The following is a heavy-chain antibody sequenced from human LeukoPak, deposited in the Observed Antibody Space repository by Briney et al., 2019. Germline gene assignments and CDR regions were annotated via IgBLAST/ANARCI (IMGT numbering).Heavy chain of an antibody. D-gene: IGHD1-26*01. CDR1: GGSISSYY. J-gene: IGHJ4*02. CDR2: IFYSGST. CDR3: ARGEWDLLFDY. Sequence: SETLSLTCTVSGGSISSYYWSWIRQPPGKGLEWIGYIFYSGSTNYNPSLKSRVTISVDTSKNQFSLKLSSVTAADTAVYYCARGEWDLLFDYWGQGTLVTVSS. V-gene: IGHV4-59*01.